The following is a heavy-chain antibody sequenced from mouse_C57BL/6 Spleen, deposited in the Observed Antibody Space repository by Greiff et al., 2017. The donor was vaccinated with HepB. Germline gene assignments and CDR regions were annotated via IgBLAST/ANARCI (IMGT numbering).Heavy chain of an antibody. D-gene: IGHD1-1*01. J-gene: IGHJ4*01. Sequence: QVHVKQSGAELVRPGASVTLSCKASGYTFTDYEMHWVKQTPVHGLEWIGAIDPETGGTAYNQKFQGKAILTADKSSSTAYMELRSLTSEDSAVYYCTHYYGSPYYAMDYWGQGTSVTVSS. V-gene: IGHV1-15*01. CDR2: IDPETGGT. CDR3: THYYGSPYYAMDY. CDR1: GYTFTDYE.